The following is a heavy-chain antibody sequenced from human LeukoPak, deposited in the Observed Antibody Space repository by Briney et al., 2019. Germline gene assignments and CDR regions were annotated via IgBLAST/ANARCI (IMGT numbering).Heavy chain of an antibody. CDR1: GGSISSSTYY. Sequence: SETLSLTCTLSGGSISSSTYYWGWIRQPPGKGLEWIGSIYYSGTTYYNPSLKSRVTISVDTSKNQFFLRLSSVTAADTAVYYCTRGAGWLIDYWGQGILVTVSS. V-gene: IGHV4-39*07. D-gene: IGHD3-16*01. CDR3: TRGAGWLIDY. J-gene: IGHJ4*02. CDR2: IYYSGTT.